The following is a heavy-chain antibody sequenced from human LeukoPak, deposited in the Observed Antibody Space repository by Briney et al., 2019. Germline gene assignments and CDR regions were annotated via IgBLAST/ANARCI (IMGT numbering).Heavy chain of an antibody. CDR1: GGSISSYY. Sequence: PSETLSLTCTVSGGSISSYYWSWIRQPAGKGLEWIGRIYTSGSTNYNPSLKSRVTMSVDTSKNQFSLKLSSVTAADTAVYYCAREIGSGRGYVWGSYRESSYNWFGPWGQGTLVTVSS. CDR3: AREIGSGRGYVWGSYRESSYNWFGP. J-gene: IGHJ5*02. CDR2: IYTSGST. V-gene: IGHV4-4*07. D-gene: IGHD3-16*02.